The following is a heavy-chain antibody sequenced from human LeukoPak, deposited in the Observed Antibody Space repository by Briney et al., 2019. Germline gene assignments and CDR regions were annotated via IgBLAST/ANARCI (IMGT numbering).Heavy chain of an antibody. J-gene: IGHJ4*02. CDR1: GGSISSGDYY. CDR3: ARSTRRTGSFDY. Sequence: PSETLSLTCTVSGGSISSGDYYWSWIRQPPGKGLEWIGYIYYSGSTNYNPSLKSRVTISVDTSKNQFSLKLSSVTAADTAVYYCARSTRRTGSFDYWGQGTLVTVSS. V-gene: IGHV4-61*08. D-gene: IGHD5/OR15-5a*01. CDR2: IYYSGST.